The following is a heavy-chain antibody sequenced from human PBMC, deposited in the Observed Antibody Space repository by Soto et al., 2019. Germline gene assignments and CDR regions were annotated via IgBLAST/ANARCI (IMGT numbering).Heavy chain of an antibody. J-gene: IGHJ3*02. D-gene: IGHD4-17*01. V-gene: IGHV3-66*01. Sequence: EVQLVESGGGLVKPGGSLRLSCAASGFTVSSNYMSWVRQAPGKGLEWVSVIYSGGSTYYADSVKGRFTISRDNSKNTLYLQMNSLRAEDTAVYYCARDRDYGDYGDAFDIWGQGTMVTVSS. CDR2: IYSGGST. CDR1: GFTVSSNY. CDR3: ARDRDYGDYGDAFDI.